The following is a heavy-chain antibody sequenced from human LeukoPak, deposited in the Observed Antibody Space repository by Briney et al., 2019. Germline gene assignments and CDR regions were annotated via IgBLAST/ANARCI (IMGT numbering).Heavy chain of an antibody. CDR1: GYTFTSNY. CDR2: LNPTGGSA. J-gene: IGHJ4*02. CDR3: AREMGATSFDY. D-gene: IGHD1-26*01. Sequence: GASVKVSCKASGYTFTSNYMHWVRQAPGQGLEWMGILNPTGGSASYAQKFQGRLTMTRDTPTSTVYMELSSLRSEDTAVYYCAREMGATSFDYWGQGTLVTVSS. V-gene: IGHV1-46*01.